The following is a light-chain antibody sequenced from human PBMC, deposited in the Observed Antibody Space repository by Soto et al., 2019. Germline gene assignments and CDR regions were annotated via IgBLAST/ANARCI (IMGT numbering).Light chain of an antibody. V-gene: IGKV1-5*03. CDR2: EAS. J-gene: IGKJ2*01. CDR1: QSISRW. CDR3: QQYNDSFPYT. Sequence: DIQMPQSPSTLSASVGDRVTITCRASQSISRWLAWYQQKPGTVPKLLIYEASTLESGVQSRFSGSRSGTEFTLTVSSLQPDDFATYYCQQYNDSFPYTFGQGTKLEIK.